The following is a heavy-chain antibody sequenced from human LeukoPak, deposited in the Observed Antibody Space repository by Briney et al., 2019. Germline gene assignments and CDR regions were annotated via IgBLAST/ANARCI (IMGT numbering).Heavy chain of an antibody. V-gene: IGHV3-23*01. Sequence: GGSLRLSCTASGFTFSNYAMTWVRQAPGKGLEWVSIINDSGGNIYYADSVKGRFTISRDNAKKSLYLQMNSLRAEDTAVYYCAGPTCLRGGYCSTNFWGQGTLVTVSS. CDR3: AGPTCLRGGYCSTNF. D-gene: IGHD2-2*01. J-gene: IGHJ4*02. CDR1: GFTFSNYA. CDR2: INDSGGNI.